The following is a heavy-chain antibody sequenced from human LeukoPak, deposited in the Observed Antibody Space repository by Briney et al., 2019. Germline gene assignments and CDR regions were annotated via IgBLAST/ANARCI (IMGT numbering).Heavy chain of an antibody. Sequence: SVKVSCKASGYSFTSNYIHWVGQAAGQGLEGMGRIYPRGGSTSYAQRFQGRLTVTRDPSTSTVHMELSGLRSEATAVYYCARDQEAFAYWGQGTLVTVSS. CDR3: ARDQEAFAY. J-gene: IGHJ4*02. V-gene: IGHV1-46*01. CDR2: IYPRGGST. CDR1: GYSFTSNY.